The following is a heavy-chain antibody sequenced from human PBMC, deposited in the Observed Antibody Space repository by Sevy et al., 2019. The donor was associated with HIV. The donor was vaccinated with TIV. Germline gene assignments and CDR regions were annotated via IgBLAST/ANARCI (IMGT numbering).Heavy chain of an antibody. CDR3: ARGGDFNDRSAKRDFDY. V-gene: IGHV3-33*01. CDR2: IWNDGSNK. CDR1: GFTFSNYG. Sequence: GGSLRLSCAASGFTFSNYGMHWVRQAPGKGLEWVAVIWNDGSNKYYADSMKGRFTISRDNSKNTLYLQMNGLRVEDTAVYFCARGGDFNDRSAKRDFDYWGQGTLVTVSS. J-gene: IGHJ4*02. D-gene: IGHD3-22*01.